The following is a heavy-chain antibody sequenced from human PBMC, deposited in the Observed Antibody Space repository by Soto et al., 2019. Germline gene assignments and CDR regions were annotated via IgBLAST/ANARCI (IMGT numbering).Heavy chain of an antibody. J-gene: IGHJ6*02. D-gene: IGHD7-27*01. CDR1: GFTFSSYD. CDR3: ARGAGTGPTEIYYYYYYGMDV. CDR2: IGTAGDT. Sequence: AGSLRLSCAASGFTFSSYDMHWVRQATGKGLEWVSAIGTAGDTYYPGSVKGRFTISRENAKNSLYLQMNSLRAEDTAVYYCARGAGTGPTEIYYYYYYGMDVWGQGTTVTVSS. V-gene: IGHV3-13*01.